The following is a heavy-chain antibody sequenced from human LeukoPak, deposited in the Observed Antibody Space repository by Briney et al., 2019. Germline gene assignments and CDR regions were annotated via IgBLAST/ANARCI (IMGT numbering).Heavy chain of an antibody. CDR2: ITSSGSNM. Sequence: PGGSLRLSCAVSGSTFSDYYMTWIRQAPGKGLEWVSYITSSGSNMHYADSVKGRFTISRDNAKNSLYLQMNSLRAEDTAVYYCARSSSSSWARFDYWGQGTLVTVSS. CDR3: ARSSSSSWARFDY. J-gene: IGHJ4*02. CDR1: GSTFSDYY. V-gene: IGHV3-11*01. D-gene: IGHD6-13*01.